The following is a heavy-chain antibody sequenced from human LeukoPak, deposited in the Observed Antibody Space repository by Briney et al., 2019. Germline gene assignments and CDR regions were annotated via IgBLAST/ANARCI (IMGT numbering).Heavy chain of an antibody. V-gene: IGHV4-34*01. D-gene: IGHD2-15*01. Sequence: PSETLSLTCAVYGGSFSGYYWSWIRQPPGKGLEWIGEVNHSGSTNYNPSLKSRVTISVDTSKNQFSLKLSSVTAADTAVYYCARGYSLIVVVVAATAGAFDIWGQGTMVTVSP. J-gene: IGHJ3*02. CDR1: GGSFSGYY. CDR2: VNHSGST. CDR3: ARGYSLIVVVVAATAGAFDI.